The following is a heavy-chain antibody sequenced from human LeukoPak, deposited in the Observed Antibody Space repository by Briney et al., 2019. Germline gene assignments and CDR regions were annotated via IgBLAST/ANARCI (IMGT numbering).Heavy chain of an antibody. CDR2: ISGSGLST. J-gene: IGHJ4*02. D-gene: IGHD3-22*01. CDR1: GFTVSSNY. CDR3: AKTLSSGYLFDY. Sequence: GGTLRLSCAASGFTVSSNYMSWVRQAPGKGLELVSAISGSGLSTYYADSVKGRFTISRDNSQNTLYLQMNSLRAEDTAVYYCAKTLSSGYLFDYWGQGTLVTVSS. V-gene: IGHV3-23*01.